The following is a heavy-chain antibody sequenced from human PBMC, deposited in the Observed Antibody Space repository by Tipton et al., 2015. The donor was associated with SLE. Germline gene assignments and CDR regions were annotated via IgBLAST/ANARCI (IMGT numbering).Heavy chain of an antibody. V-gene: IGHV4-39*01. J-gene: IGHJ4*02. Sequence: LSLTCTVSGGSISNSTYYWGWIRQPPGKGLEWIGSIYYSGSTYYNPSLKSRVTISVDTSKNQFSLKLSSVTAADTAVYYCARPTGDNFDYWGQGILVTVSS. CDR1: GGSISNSTYY. CDR3: ARPTGDNFDY. D-gene: IGHD7-27*01. CDR2: IYYSGST.